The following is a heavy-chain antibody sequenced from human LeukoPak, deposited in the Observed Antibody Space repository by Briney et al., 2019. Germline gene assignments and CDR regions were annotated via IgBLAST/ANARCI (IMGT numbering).Heavy chain of an antibody. CDR3: ARLSIAARPRDY. CDR1: GGSISSSSYY. J-gene: IGHJ4*02. D-gene: IGHD6-6*01. V-gene: IGHV4-39*01. CDR2: IYCSGST. Sequence: SETLSLTCTVSGGSISSSSYYWGWIRQPPGKGLEWIGSIYCSGSTYYNPSLKSRVAISVDTSKNQFSLKLSSVTAADTAVYYCARLSIAARPRDYWGQGTLVTVSS.